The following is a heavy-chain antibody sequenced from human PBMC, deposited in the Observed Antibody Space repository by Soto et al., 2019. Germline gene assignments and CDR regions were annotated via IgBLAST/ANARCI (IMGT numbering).Heavy chain of an antibody. V-gene: IGHV2-5*02. CDR1: GFSLSTSGVG. CDR3: AHSSSRWPLGY. D-gene: IGHD4-17*01. CDR2: IYWDDDK. J-gene: IGHJ4*02. Sequence: QITLKESGPTLVKPTQPLTLTCTFSGFSLSTSGVGVVWIRQPPRKALEWLALIYWDDDKRYSPSLKSRLTITKDTSKNEVVLTVSNMDPVDTATYYCAHSSSRWPLGYWGQGTLVTV.